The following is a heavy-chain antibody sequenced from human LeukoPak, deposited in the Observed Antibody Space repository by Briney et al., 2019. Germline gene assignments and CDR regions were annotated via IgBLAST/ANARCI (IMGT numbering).Heavy chain of an antibody. D-gene: IGHD2-2*01. CDR2: INHSGST. Sequence: SETLSLTCAVYGGSFSGYCWSWIRQPPGKGLEWIGEINHSGSTNYNPSLKSRVTISVDTSKNQFSLKLSSVTAADTAVYYCASITAAPDSYYYYYYMDVWGKGTTVTVSS. J-gene: IGHJ6*03. CDR3: ASITAAPDSYYYYYYMDV. V-gene: IGHV4-34*01. CDR1: GGSFSGYC.